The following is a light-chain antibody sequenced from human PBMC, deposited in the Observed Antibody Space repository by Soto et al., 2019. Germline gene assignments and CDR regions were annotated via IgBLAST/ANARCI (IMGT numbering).Light chain of an antibody. CDR1: SSDVGGYNY. CDR3: ATWDDSLDGPV. V-gene: IGLV2-14*01. CDR2: EVS. Sequence: QSALTQPASVSGSPGQSITISCTGTSSDVGGYNYVSWYQQHPGKAPKLMIYEVSNRPSGVPDRFSGSKSGTSASLAITGLQSEDEGDYYCATWDDSLDGPVFGGGTKVTVL. J-gene: IGLJ2*01.